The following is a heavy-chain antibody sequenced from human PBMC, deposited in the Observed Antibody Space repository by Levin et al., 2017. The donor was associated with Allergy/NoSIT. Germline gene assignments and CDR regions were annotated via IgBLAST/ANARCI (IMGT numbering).Heavy chain of an antibody. Sequence: TLSLTCTFSGFSLTTRGTCVSWIRQPPGKALEWLALIDWDGDKYYSTSLKTRLTISKGTSKNQVVLTMTNMDPVDTATYYCARTSYYDNSGSYIGRGWLDPWGQGTLVTVSS. D-gene: IGHD3-22*01. J-gene: IGHJ5*02. CDR3: ARTSYYDNSGSYIGRGWLDP. CDR1: GFSLTTRGTC. CDR2: IDWDGDK. V-gene: IGHV2-70*13.